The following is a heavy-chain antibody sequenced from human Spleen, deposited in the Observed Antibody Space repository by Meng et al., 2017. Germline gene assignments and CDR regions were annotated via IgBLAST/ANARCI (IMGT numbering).Heavy chain of an antibody. D-gene: IGHD2-21*02. CDR2: IYPGDSAT. CDR1: GYIFTTYW. Sequence: GESLKISCKGSGYIFTTYWIGWVRQMPGKGLEWMGIIYPGDSATRYSPSFQGQVTISVDRSITTAYLQWSSLKASDTAMYYCAKSDCGGDCSLSFDYWGQGTLVTVSS. V-gene: IGHV5-51*01. CDR3: AKSDCGGDCSLSFDY. J-gene: IGHJ4*02.